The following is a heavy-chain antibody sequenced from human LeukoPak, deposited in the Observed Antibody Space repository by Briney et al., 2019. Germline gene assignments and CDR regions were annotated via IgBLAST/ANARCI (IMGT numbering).Heavy chain of an antibody. D-gene: IGHD3-22*01. CDR2: ISGFNGNT. CDR1: GYIFSICG. V-gene: IGHV1-18*01. CDR3: ARGVHVRKYDSNHNCFDP. Sequence: ASVNVSCKASGYIFSICGISWVRQAPGQGLEWMGWISGFNGNTNYAQKFQGRVTVTRDMSTSTVYMERSSLRSDDTAVYYCARGVHVRKYDSNHNCFDPWGQGTLVTVSS. J-gene: IGHJ5*02.